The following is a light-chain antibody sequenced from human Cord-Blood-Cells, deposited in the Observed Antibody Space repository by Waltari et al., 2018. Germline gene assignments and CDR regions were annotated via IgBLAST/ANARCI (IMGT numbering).Light chain of an antibody. J-gene: IGLJ2*01. Sequence: QSALTQPPSASGSPGQSVTISCTGTSSDVGGYNYVSWYQQHPGKPPKLMIYEVSKRPSGVPDRFSGSKSGNTASLTVSGLQAEDEADYYCSSYAGSKFGGGTKLTVL. V-gene: IGLV2-8*01. CDR1: SSDVGGYNY. CDR2: EVS. CDR3: SSYAGSK.